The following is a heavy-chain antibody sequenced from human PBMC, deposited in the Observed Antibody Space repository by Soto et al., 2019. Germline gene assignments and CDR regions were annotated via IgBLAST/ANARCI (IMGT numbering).Heavy chain of an antibody. J-gene: IGHJ3*02. V-gene: IGHV3-74*01. CDR1: GFTFSSYW. D-gene: IGHD3-3*01. CDR3: ARGGNYDFWSGYSVYNAFDI. CDR2: INSDGSST. Sequence: PGGSLRLSCAASGFTFSSYWTHWVRQAPGKGLVWVSRINSDGSSTSYADSVKGRFTISRDNAKNTLYLQMNSLRAEDTAVYYCARGGNYDFWSGYSVYNAFDIWGQGTMVTVSS.